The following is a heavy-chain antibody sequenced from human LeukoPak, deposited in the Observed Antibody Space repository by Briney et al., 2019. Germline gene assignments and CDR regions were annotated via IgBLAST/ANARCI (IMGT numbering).Heavy chain of an antibody. D-gene: IGHD3-22*01. CDR2: ISYDGSNK. CDR1: GFTFSSYA. CDR3: ARDNSYDSSGCLDY. J-gene: IGHJ4*02. V-gene: IGHV3-30-3*01. Sequence: SCKASGFTFSSYAMHWVRQAPGKGLEWVAFISYDGSNKYYADSVKGRFTISRDNSKNTLYVQVNSLRPEDTAVYYCARDNSYDSSGCLDYWGQGTLVTVSS.